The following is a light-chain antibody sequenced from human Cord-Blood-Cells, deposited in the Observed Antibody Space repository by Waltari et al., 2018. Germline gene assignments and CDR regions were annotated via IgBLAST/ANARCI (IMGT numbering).Light chain of an antibody. Sequence: DIQMTQSPSSLSASVGDRVTITCRASQSISSYLNCYQQKPGEAPKLLIYAASSLQSGVPSRFSGSGSGTDFTLTISSLQPEDFATYYCQQSYSTPYTFGQGTKLEIK. V-gene: IGKV1-39*01. J-gene: IGKJ2*01. CDR3: QQSYSTPYT. CDR1: QSISSY. CDR2: AAS.